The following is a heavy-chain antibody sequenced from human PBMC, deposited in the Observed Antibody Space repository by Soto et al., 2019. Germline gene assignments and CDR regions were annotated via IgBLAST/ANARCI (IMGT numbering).Heavy chain of an antibody. CDR2: INPNSGGT. CDR3: ARDHASDCSGGSCYFHWFDP. D-gene: IGHD2-15*01. J-gene: IGHJ5*02. Sequence: ASVKVSCKTSGGTLSSYSISWVRQAPGQGLEWMGRINPNSGGTNYAQKFQGWVTMTRDTSISTTYMELSRLRSDDTAVYYCARDHASDCSGGSCYFHWFDPWGQGTLVTVSS. CDR1: GGTLSSYS. V-gene: IGHV1-2*04.